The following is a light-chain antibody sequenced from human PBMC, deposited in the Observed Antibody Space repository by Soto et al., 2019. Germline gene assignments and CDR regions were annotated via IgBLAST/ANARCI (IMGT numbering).Light chain of an antibody. J-gene: IGLJ1*01. CDR2: DVS. CDR1: SSDVGGYNY. CDR3: SSYTSSSTLRGV. V-gene: IGLV2-14*01. Sequence: QSVLTQPASVSGSPGQSITISCTGTSSDVGGYNYVSGYQQHPGRAPKLMIYDVSNRPSGISNRFSGSKSGNTASLTISGLQAEDEADYYCSSYTSSSTLRGVFGTGTKVTVL.